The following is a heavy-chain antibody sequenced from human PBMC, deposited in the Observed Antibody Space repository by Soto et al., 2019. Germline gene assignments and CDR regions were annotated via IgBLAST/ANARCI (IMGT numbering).Heavy chain of an antibody. CDR2: ISGSGGST. D-gene: IGHD2-15*01. Sequence: GGSLRLSCAASGFTFSSYAMSWVRQAPGKGLEWVSAISGSGGSTYYADSVKGRFTISSDNSKNTLYLQMNSLRAEDTAVYYCAKDFRCSGGSCYPSLDYWGQGTLVTVSS. CDR3: AKDFRCSGGSCYPSLDY. CDR1: GFTFSSYA. V-gene: IGHV3-23*01. J-gene: IGHJ4*02.